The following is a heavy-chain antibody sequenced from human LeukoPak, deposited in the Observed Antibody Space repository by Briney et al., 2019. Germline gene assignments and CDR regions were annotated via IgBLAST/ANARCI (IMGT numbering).Heavy chain of an antibody. CDR3: ARDGYYDSSGYSCFDY. CDR1: GYTYTSYA. CDR2: INVGNGNT. J-gene: IGHJ4*02. D-gene: IGHD3-22*01. V-gene: IGHV1-3*01. Sequence: ASVKVSCKASGYTYTSYAMHWVRQAPGQRLEWMGWINVGNGNTEYSQKFQGRVTITRDTSASTAYMELSSLRSEDTAVYYCARDGYYDSSGYSCFDYRGQGTLVTVSS.